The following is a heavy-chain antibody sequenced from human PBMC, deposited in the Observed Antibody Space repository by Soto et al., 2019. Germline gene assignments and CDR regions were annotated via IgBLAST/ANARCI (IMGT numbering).Heavy chain of an antibody. V-gene: IGHV1-69*13. J-gene: IGHJ6*02. CDR3: ARAQEGGDGYNYGYYYGMDV. D-gene: IGHD5-12*01. CDR2: IIPIFGTA. CDR1: GGTFSSYA. Sequence: SVKVSCKASGGTFSSYAISWVRQAPGQGLEWMGGIIPIFGTANYAQKFQGRVTITADESTSTAYMELSSLRSEDTAVYYCARAQEGGDGYNYGYYYGMDVWGQGTTVTVSS.